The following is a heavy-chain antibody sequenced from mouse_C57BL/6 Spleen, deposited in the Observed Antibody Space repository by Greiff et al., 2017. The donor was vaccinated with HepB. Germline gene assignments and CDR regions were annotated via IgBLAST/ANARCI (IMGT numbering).Heavy chain of an antibody. J-gene: IGHJ4*01. CDR3: ARREGLRHAMDY. V-gene: IGHV1-64*01. CDR1: GYTFTSYW. Sequence: VQLQQSGAELVKPGASVKLSCKASGYTFTSYWMHWVKQRPGQGLEWIGMIHPNSGSTNYNEKFKSKATLTVDKSSSTAYMQLSSLTSEDSAVYYCARREGLRHAMDYWGQGTSVTVSS. D-gene: IGHD2-2*01. CDR2: IHPNSGST.